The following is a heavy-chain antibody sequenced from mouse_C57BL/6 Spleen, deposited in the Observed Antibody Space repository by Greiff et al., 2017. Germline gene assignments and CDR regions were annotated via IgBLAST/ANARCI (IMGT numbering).Heavy chain of an antibody. CDR3: ARSADYYGSSYYAMDY. Sequence: VQLQQSGAELVKPGASVKISCKASGYAFSSYWMNWVKQRPGKGLEWIGQIYPGDGDTNSNGKFKGKATLTADKSSSTAYMQLSSLTSEDSAVYFCARSADYYGSSYYAMDYWGQGTSVTVSS. D-gene: IGHD1-1*01. V-gene: IGHV1-80*01. J-gene: IGHJ4*01. CDR1: GYAFSSYW. CDR2: IYPGDGDT.